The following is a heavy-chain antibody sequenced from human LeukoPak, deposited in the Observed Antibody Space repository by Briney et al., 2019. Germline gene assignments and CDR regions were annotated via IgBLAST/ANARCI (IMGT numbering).Heavy chain of an antibody. CDR2: IKSKTDGGQT. J-gene: IGHJ4*02. CDR3: SPGEKNYYDGSGYYSDFDD. Sequence: KPGEALRLSCAASGVSFSNAWRTWVRQAPGKGLEWVGRIKSKTDGGQTDYAAPLKRRFTISIDDSNHTLYLQMNSLKTEDTAVYYGSPGEKNYYDGSGYYSDFDDWGQGTLVTVSS. V-gene: IGHV3-15*01. D-gene: IGHD3-22*01. CDR1: GVSFSNAW.